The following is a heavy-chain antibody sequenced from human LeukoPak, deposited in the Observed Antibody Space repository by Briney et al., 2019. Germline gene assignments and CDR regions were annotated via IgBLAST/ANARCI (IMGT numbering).Heavy chain of an antibody. CDR2: INPSGGST. CDR3: ARDRYSYRAYDY. J-gene: IGHJ4*02. V-gene: IGHV1-46*01. Sequence: ASVKVSCKASGYTFTSYYMHWVRPAPGQGLEWMGVINPSGGSTSYAQKFQGRVTMTRDTSTSTVYMELSSLRSEDTAVYYCARDRYSYRAYDYWGQGTLVTVSS. CDR1: GYTFTSYY. D-gene: IGHD5-18*01.